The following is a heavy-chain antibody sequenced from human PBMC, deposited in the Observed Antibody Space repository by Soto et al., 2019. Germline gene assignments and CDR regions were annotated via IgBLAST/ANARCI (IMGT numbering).Heavy chain of an antibody. CDR2: IYHSGST. D-gene: IGHD4-4*01. Sequence: QVQLQESGPGLVKPSGTLSLTCAVSSGSISSSNWWSWVRQPPGKGLEWIGEIYHSGSTNYNPSIRIRVTISVDKSKIQCPLKLSSVTAANTAVYYWASRDNYEYYWGQGNLVTVSS. CDR3: ASRDNYEYY. CDR1: SGSISSSNW. J-gene: IGHJ4*02. V-gene: IGHV4-4*02.